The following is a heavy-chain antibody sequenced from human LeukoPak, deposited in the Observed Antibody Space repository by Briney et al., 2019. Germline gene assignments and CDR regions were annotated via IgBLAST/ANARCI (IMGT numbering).Heavy chain of an antibody. CDR2: IIPILGIA. CDR3: ARDADPYRPFIAAAGFLY. Sequence: SVKLSCKASGGSFSSYAISWVRQAPGQGLEWMGRIIPILGIANYAQKFQGRGTITADKSTSTAYMELSSLRSEDTAVYYCARDADPYRPFIAAAGFLYWGQGTLVTVSS. CDR1: GGSFSSYA. J-gene: IGHJ4*02. V-gene: IGHV1-69*04. D-gene: IGHD6-13*01.